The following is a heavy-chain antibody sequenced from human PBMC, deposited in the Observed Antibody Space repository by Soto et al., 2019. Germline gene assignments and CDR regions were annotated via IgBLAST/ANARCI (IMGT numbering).Heavy chain of an antibody. CDR3: AKDIVVGDGWYTSFYYYGMDV. J-gene: IGHJ6*02. V-gene: IGHV3-9*01. CDR1: GFTFGNYA. Sequence: GGSLRLSCEASGFTFGNYAMHWVRQVPGKXLEWVSGISWNSGTIGYADSVKGRFTISRDNAKNSLYLQMHSLRGEDTALYFCAKDIVVGDGWYTSFYYYGMDVWGQGTTVTVSS. D-gene: IGHD6-19*01. CDR2: ISWNSGTI.